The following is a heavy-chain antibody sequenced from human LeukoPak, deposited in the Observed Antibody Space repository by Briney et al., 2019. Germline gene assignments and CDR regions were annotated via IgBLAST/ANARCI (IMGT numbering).Heavy chain of an antibody. CDR2: IFYSGST. D-gene: IGHD2-2*01. J-gene: IGHJ3*02. Sequence: SETLFLTCTVSSGSISTSNYYWGWVRQPPGKALEWIGNIFYSGSTYYSPSLKSRVTISLDTSRNQFSLQLNSVTPEDTAVYYCARVKFSNKPDIVVVPAAPNDAFDIWGQGTMVTVSS. V-gene: IGHV4-39*07. CDR3: ARVKFSNKPDIVVVPAAPNDAFDI. CDR1: SGSISTSNYY.